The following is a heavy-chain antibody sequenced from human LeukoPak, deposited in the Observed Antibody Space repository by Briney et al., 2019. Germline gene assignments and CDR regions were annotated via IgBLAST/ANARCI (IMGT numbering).Heavy chain of an antibody. Sequence: GASVTDSCKASGYTFTANYLHWVRQAPGQGPELMGWINPNSGDTRFAQKFQGRVTMTRDTSISTAYMELSRLRLDDTAVYYCARDLKTGVSRYDAHWGQGTLVTVSA. D-gene: IGHD7-27*01. J-gene: IGHJ4*02. CDR3: ARDLKTGVSRYDAH. V-gene: IGHV1-2*02. CDR2: INPNSGDT. CDR1: GYTFTANY.